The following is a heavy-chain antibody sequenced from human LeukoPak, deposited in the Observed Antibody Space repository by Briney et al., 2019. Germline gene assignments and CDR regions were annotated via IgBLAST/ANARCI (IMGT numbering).Heavy chain of an antibody. CDR1: GGSFSGYY. CDR3: ARDRAGIVVKNAFDI. D-gene: IGHD3-22*01. Sequence: SETLSLTCAVYGGSFSGYYWSWIRQPPGKGLEWIGEINHSGSTNYNPSLKSRVTISVDTSKNQFSLKLSSVTAADTAVYYCARDRAGIVVKNAFDIWGQGTMVTVS. V-gene: IGHV4-34*01. J-gene: IGHJ3*02. CDR2: INHSGST.